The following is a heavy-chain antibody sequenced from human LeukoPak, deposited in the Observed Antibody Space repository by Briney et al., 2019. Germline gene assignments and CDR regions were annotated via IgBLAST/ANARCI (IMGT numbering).Heavy chain of an antibody. CDR1: GYTFTGYY. V-gene: IGHV1-2*02. Sequence: ASVKVSCKASGYTFTGYYMHWVRQAPGQGLEWMGWINPNSGGANYAQKFQGRVTMTRDTSISTAYMELSRLRSDDTAVYYCARGNYCSGVSCYSVYFDYWGQGTLVTVSS. CDR3: ARGNYCSGVSCYSVYFDY. J-gene: IGHJ4*02. CDR2: INPNSGGA. D-gene: IGHD2-15*01.